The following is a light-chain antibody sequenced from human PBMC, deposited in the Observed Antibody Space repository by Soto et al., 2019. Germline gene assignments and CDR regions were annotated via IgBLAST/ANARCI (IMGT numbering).Light chain of an antibody. J-gene: IGKJ4*01. Sequence: EVVLTQSPGTLSLSPGDRATLSCTASQSVSSNSLAWYQQIPGQPPRLLIYGASSRATGVPDRFTGSESETHFTLTITRLEPEDFAVFYCQHSGRSPPLTFGGGTKVEIK. CDR2: GAS. V-gene: IGKV3-20*01. CDR1: QSVSSNS. CDR3: QHSGRSPPLT.